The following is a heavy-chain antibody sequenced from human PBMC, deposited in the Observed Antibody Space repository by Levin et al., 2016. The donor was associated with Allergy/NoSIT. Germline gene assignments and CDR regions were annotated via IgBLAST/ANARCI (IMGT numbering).Heavy chain of an antibody. CDR2: IYHGGST. Sequence: SETLSLTCVVSGGSISSGGYSWSWIRQPPGKGLEWIGNIYHGGSTYYNPSLKSRVTISVDRSKNQFSLKLNSVTAADTAVYYCARAVSSSWFDYWGLGTLVTVSS. V-gene: IGHV4-30-2*01. CDR3: ARAVSSSWFDY. J-gene: IGHJ4*02. CDR1: GGSISSGGYS. D-gene: IGHD6-13*01.